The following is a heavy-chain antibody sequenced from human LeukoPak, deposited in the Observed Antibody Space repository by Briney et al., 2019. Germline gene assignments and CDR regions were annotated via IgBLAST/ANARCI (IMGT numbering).Heavy chain of an antibody. D-gene: IGHD5-24*01. CDR1: GYSISSGYY. V-gene: IGHV4-38-2*02. Sequence: SETLSLTCTVSGYSISSGYYWGWIRQPPGKGLEWIGSIYHSGSTYYNPSLKSRVTISVDTSKNQFSLKLSSVTAADTAVYYCARGRRGAVEGRGAFDIWGQGTMVTVSS. CDR2: IYHSGST. J-gene: IGHJ3*02. CDR3: ARGRRGAVEGRGAFDI.